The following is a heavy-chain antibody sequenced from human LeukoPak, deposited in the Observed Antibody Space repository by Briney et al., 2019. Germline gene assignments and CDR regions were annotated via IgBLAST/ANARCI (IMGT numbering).Heavy chain of an antibody. V-gene: IGHV3-33*01. CDR3: TTGYCSRTSCYYFDY. J-gene: IGHJ4*02. CDR2: IWYDGSNK. CDR1: GFTFSSYG. Sequence: PGRSLRLSCAASGFTFSSYGMHWVRQAPGKGLEWVAVIWYDGSNKYYADSVKGRFTISRDNSKNTLYLQMNSLKTEDTAVYYCTTGYCSRTSCYYFDYWGQGTLATVSS. D-gene: IGHD2-2*01.